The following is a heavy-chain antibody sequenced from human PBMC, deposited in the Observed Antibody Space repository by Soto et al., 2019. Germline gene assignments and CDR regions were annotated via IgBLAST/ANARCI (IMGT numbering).Heavy chain of an antibody. Sequence: EVQLLESGGGLVQPGGSLRLSCAASGFTFSSYAMSWVRQAPGKGLEWVSAISGSGGSTYCADSVKGRFTISRDNSKNTLYLQMNSLRAEDTAVYYCAKGFPVTATYYYYYGIDVWGQGTTVTVSS. CDR2: ISGSGGST. J-gene: IGHJ6*02. CDR3: AKGFPVTATYYYYYGIDV. CDR1: GFTFSSYA. V-gene: IGHV3-23*01. D-gene: IGHD2-21*02.